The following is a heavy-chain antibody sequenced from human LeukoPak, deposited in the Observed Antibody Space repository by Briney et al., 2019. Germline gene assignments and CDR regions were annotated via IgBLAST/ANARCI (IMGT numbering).Heavy chain of an antibody. Sequence: GGPLRLSCAASGFTFSTYSMDWVRQAPGKGLEWVSSISYSSSYIYYTDSVRGRFTISRDDAKNSLFLQMNSLRAEDTAVYYCARITLQGPYGMDVWGQGTTVTVSS. CDR3: ARITLQGPYGMDV. V-gene: IGHV3-21*01. D-gene: IGHD3-16*01. CDR1: GFTFSTYS. J-gene: IGHJ6*02. CDR2: ISYSSSYI.